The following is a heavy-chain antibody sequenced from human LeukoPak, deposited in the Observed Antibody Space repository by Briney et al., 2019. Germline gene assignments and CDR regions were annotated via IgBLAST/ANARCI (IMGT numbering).Heavy chain of an antibody. CDR1: GGSFSGYY. J-gene: IGHJ5*02. CDR2: INHNGST. CDR3: ARKGRQQLST. V-gene: IGHV4-34*01. D-gene: IGHD6-13*01. Sequence: PSETLSLTCAVYGGSFSGYYWSWIRQPPGKGLEWIGEINHNGSTNYNPSLKSRVTISVDTSKNQFSLKLSSVTAADTAVYYCARKGRQQLSTWGQGTLVTVSS.